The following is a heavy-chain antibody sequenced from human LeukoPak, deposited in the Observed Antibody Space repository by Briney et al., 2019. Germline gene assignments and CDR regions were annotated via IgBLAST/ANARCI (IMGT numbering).Heavy chain of an antibody. J-gene: IGHJ4*02. CDR1: GFTFSSYW. V-gene: IGHV3-7*01. CDR2: INPAGSDT. CDR3: VRWGVAADMQD. Sequence: GGSLRLSCEASGFTFSSYWMAWVRQAPGKGLEWVANINPAGSDTYYVDSVKGRFTISRDNAKKSTFLQMNSLRVEETALYYCVRWGVAADMQDWGQGTLVTVSS. D-gene: IGHD2-2*01.